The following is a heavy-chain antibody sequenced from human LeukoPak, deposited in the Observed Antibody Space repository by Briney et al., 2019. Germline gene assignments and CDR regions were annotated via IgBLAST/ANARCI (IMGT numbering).Heavy chain of an antibody. D-gene: IGHD3-16*02. CDR3: ARGRFYDYVWGSYRCHWFDP. Sequence: SETLSLTCAVYGGSFSGYYWSWIRHPPGKGLEWIGEINHSGSTNYNPSLKSRVTISVDTSKNQFSLKLSSVTAADTAVYYCARGRFYDYVWGSYRCHWFDPWGQGTLVTVSS. CDR1: GGSFSGYY. CDR2: INHSGST. J-gene: IGHJ5*02. V-gene: IGHV4-34*01.